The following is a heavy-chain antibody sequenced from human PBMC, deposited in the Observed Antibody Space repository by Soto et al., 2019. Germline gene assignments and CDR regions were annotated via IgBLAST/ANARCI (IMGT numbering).Heavy chain of an antibody. Sequence: VQLEQSGTEVKKPGESVKISCKGSGYKFTNYWIGWVRQMPGKGLEWLGLIYPGDSDTRYSSSFQGQVTISADKSINTAYLQWSSLKASDTAIYYCALVVRGVTTEAHYFDHWGQGTLVTVSS. D-gene: IGHD3-10*01. J-gene: IGHJ4*02. V-gene: IGHV5-51*03. CDR2: IYPGDSDT. CDR1: GYKFTNYW. CDR3: ALVVRGVTTEAHYFDH.